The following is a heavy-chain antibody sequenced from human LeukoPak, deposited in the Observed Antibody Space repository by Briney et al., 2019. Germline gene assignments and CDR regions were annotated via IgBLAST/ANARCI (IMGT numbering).Heavy chain of an antibody. CDR1: GGSISSSSYY. CDR3: ARDNLAYGDYENDY. CDR2: IYYSGST. D-gene: IGHD4-17*01. Sequence: SETLSLTCNVSGGSISSSSYYWGWIRQPPGKGLEWIGSIYYSGSTYYNPSLKSRVTISVDTSKNQFSLKLSSVTAADTAVYYCARDNLAYGDYENDYWGQGTLVTVSS. J-gene: IGHJ4*02. V-gene: IGHV4-39*07.